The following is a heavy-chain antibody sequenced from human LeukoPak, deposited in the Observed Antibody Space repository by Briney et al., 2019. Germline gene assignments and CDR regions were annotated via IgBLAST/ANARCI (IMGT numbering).Heavy chain of an antibody. J-gene: IGHJ3*02. CDR3: AKVLRVYYDSSGYLTVGAFDI. Sequence: GGSLRLSCAASGFTFDDYAMHWVRQAPGKGLEWVPLISGDGGSTYYADSVKGRFTISRDNSKNSLYLQMNSLRTEDTALYYCAKVLRVYYDSSGYLTVGAFDIWGQGTMVTVSS. V-gene: IGHV3-43*02. D-gene: IGHD3-22*01. CDR1: GFTFDDYA. CDR2: ISGDGGST.